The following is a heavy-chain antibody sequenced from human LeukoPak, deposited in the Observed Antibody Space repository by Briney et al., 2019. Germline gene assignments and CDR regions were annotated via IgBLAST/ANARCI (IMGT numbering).Heavy chain of an antibody. CDR1: GGTFSSYA. V-gene: IGHV1-69*05. D-gene: IGHD2-2*02. CDR2: IIPIFGTA. Sequence: ASVKVSCKASGGTFSSYAISWVRQAPGQGLEWMGGIIPIFGTANYAQKFQGRVTITTDESTSTAYMELSSLRSEDTAVYYCARGLIGYCSSTSCYRARYYYYYMDVWGKGTTVTVSS. CDR3: ARGLIGYCSSTSCYRARYYYYYMDV. J-gene: IGHJ6*03.